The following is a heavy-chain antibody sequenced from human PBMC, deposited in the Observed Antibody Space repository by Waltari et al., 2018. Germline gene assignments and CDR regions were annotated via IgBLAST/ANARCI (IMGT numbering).Heavy chain of an antibody. J-gene: IGHJ5*02. D-gene: IGHD6-13*01. Sequence: QVQLVQSGAEVKKPGASVKVSCKASGYTFTSYDINWVRQATGQGLEWMGWRNPNSGNTGYAQKFQGRVTMTRNTSISTAYMELSSLRSEDTAVYYCASRIAAAENWFDPWGQGTLVTVSS. CDR1: GYTFTSYD. CDR2: RNPNSGNT. CDR3: ASRIAAAENWFDP. V-gene: IGHV1-8*01.